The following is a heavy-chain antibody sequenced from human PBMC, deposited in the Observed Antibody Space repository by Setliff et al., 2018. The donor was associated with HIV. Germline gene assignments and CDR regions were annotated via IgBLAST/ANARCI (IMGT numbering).Heavy chain of an antibody. CDR1: GFTFSSYG. V-gene: IGHV3-30*02. D-gene: IGHD5-18*01. Sequence: GGSLRLSCAASGFTFSSYGMYRVRQAPGKGLEWVAFIRYDGSYRYYVDSVKGRFTISRDNSKNTMFLQMNSLRVEDTAIYYCAKMHTAMDPDTFDIRGQGTMVTVSS. CDR3: AKMHTAMDPDTFDI. J-gene: IGHJ3*02. CDR2: IRYDGSYR.